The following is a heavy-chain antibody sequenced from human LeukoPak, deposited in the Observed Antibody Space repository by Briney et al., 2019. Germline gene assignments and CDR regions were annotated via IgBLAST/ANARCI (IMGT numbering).Heavy chain of an antibody. Sequence: PGEPLRLSCVASGFPFSNFAVHWVRQSPGEGLRWVAVISYDGSEEYYADFVKGRFTISNDTSKNTVYLQMNSLRAEDTAVYYCARDLWYYGSGSYFGDNYYSGMDVWGQGTTVTVSS. J-gene: IGHJ6*02. V-gene: IGHV3-30*04. D-gene: IGHD3-10*01. CDR3: ARDLWYYGSGSYFGDNYYSGMDV. CDR1: GFPFSNFA. CDR2: ISYDGSEE.